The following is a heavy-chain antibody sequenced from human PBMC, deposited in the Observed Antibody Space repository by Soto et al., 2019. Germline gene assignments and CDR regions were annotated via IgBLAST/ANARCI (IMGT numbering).Heavy chain of an antibody. V-gene: IGHV3-23*01. CDR2: ISGSGAII. D-gene: IGHD3-10*01. J-gene: IGHJ4*02. CDR1: GFAFTNYA. CDR3: AKDSPVIDSVRGYFEY. Sequence: PGGSLRLSCAASGFAFTNYAMTWVRRALGKGLEWVSAISGSGAIIYYADSVKGRFTISSDNSKKTLHLQMDGLRAEDTATYYCAKDSPVIDSVRGYFEYRGQGTLVTVCS.